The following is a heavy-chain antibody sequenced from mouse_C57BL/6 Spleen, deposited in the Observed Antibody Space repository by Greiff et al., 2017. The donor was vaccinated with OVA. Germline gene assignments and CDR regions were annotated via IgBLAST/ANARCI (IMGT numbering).Heavy chain of an antibody. V-gene: IGHV1-64*01. CDR2: IHPNSGST. CDR1: GYTFTSYW. J-gene: IGHJ2*01. Sequence: QVQLQQPGAELVKPGASVKLSCKASGYTFTSYWMHWVKQRPGQGLEWIGMIHPNSGSTNYNEKFKSKATLTVDKSSSTAYMQLSSLTSEDSAVYYCARGGITTVVAPGYFDYWGQGTTLTVSS. CDR3: ARGGITTVVAPGYFDY. D-gene: IGHD1-1*01.